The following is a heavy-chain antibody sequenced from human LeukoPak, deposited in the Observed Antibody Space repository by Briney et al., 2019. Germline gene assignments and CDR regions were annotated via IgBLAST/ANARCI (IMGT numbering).Heavy chain of an antibody. CDR1: IGSIGSYY. CDR2: IHNSGAT. V-gene: IGHV4-59*08. CDR3: ARQRNDVGGFYIDY. Sequence: KPSDTLSLTCTVSIGSIGSYYWSWIRQSPGKGLDWIGYIHNSGATSYNPSLKSRVTISVDSSKNQFSLKLGSVTASDTAVYYCARQRNDVGGFYIDYWGQGTLVTISS. D-gene: IGHD4-23*01. J-gene: IGHJ4*02.